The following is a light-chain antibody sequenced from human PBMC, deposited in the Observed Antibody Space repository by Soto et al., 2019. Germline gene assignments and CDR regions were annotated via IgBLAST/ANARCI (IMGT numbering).Light chain of an antibody. Sequence: EIVLTQSPGTLSLSPGDRATLSCRASLSLSVSYIAWYQQKPGQAPRLLIYSTSTRAAGIPDRFTGRGSGTHFTLAISRLEPEDFAVYYCRQFGDSPQTSGHGTTMEV. CDR2: STS. V-gene: IGKV3-20*01. CDR3: RQFGDSPQT. J-gene: IGKJ1*01. CDR1: LSLSVSY.